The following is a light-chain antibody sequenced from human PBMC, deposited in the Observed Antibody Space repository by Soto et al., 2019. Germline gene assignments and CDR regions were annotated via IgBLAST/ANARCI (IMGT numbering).Light chain of an antibody. Sequence: EIVLTQSPGTLSLSPGERAALSCRASQSVGNNYLAWYRQKPGQAPRLLIYGAFNRATGIPDRFSGGGSGTDFTLTITRLEPEDFAVYYCQYYGNSPLTFGQGTKVDIK. CDR1: QSVGNNY. V-gene: IGKV3-20*01. CDR2: GAF. CDR3: QYYGNSPLT. J-gene: IGKJ1*01.